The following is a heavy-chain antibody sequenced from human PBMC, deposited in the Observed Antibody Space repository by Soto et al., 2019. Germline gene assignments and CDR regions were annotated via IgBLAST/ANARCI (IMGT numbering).Heavy chain of an antibody. CDR1: GGSINSYY. V-gene: IGHV4-59*08. Sequence: SETLSLTCTVSGGSINSYYWSWIRQPPGKGLEWIGYIYYSGSTNYNPSLKSRVTISVDTSKNQFSLKLSSVTAADTAVYYCARHLSVRGVSFTDYWGQGILVTVSS. CDR2: IYYSGST. CDR3: ARHLSVRGVSFTDY. D-gene: IGHD3-10*01. J-gene: IGHJ4*02.